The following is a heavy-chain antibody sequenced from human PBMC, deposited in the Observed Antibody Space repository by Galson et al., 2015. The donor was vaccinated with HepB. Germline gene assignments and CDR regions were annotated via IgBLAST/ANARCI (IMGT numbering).Heavy chain of an antibody. D-gene: IGHD1-26*01. CDR2: IWYDGSNK. V-gene: IGHV3-33*01. J-gene: IGHJ3*02. CDR3: ARGGHGGSYFFRVEPQPPPGTHDAFDI. Sequence: SLRLSCAASGFTFSSYGMHWVRQAPGKGLEWVAVIWYDGSNKYYADSVKGRFTISRDNSKNTLYLQMNSLRAEDTAVYYCARGGHGGSYFFRVEPQPPPGTHDAFDIWGQGTMVTVSS. CDR1: GFTFSSYG.